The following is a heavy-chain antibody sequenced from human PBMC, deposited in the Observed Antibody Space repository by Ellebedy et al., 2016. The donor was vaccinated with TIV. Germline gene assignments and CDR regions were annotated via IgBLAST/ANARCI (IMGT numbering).Heavy chain of an antibody. D-gene: IGHD3-3*01. CDR3: SRDGREWSRDC. J-gene: IGHJ4*02. CDR1: GFTFSISG. V-gene: IGHV3-21*06. Sequence: GGSLRLPXAASGFTFSISGMTWVRQRPGKGLEWVATVSRGREAYYADPFKGRFFISRDNDLNSVFLQLNNLRVEDTAVYYCSRDGREWSRDCWGQGTLVTVSS. CDR2: VSRGREA.